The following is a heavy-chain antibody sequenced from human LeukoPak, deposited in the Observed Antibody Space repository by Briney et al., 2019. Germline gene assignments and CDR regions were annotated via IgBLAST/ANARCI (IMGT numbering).Heavy chain of an antibody. CDR2: IYYSGST. Sequence: SETLSLTCTVSGGSISSYYWSWIRQPPGKGLEWIGYIYYSGSTNYNPSLKSRVTISVDTSKNQFSLKLSSVTAADTAVYYCARDGSGGSLYYFDYWGQGTLATVSS. D-gene: IGHD2-15*01. J-gene: IGHJ4*02. CDR3: ARDGSGGSLYYFDY. V-gene: IGHV4-59*01. CDR1: GGSISSYY.